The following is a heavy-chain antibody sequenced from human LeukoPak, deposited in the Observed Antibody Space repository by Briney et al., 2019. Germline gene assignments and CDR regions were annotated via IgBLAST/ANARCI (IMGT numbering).Heavy chain of an antibody. Sequence: SETLSLTCTVSGGSISSGGYYWSWIRQPPGKGLEWIGYIYHSGSTYYNPSLKSRVTISVDRSKNQFSLKLSSVTAADTAVYYCARGRYSSGWYPADDGAFDIWGQGTMVTVSS. V-gene: IGHV4-30-2*01. D-gene: IGHD6-19*01. CDR1: GGSISSGGYY. CDR3: ARGRYSSGWYPADDGAFDI. CDR2: IYHSGST. J-gene: IGHJ3*02.